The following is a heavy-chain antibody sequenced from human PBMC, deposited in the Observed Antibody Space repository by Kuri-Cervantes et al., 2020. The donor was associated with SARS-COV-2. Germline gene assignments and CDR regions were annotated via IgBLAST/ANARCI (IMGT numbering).Heavy chain of an antibody. CDR3: AKDKSGSYPVLGMDV. J-gene: IGHJ6*02. D-gene: IGHD1-26*01. CDR2: ISWNSGSI. Sequence: SLEIHFPASGFTFDYYAMHWVRQAPGKGMEWVSGISWNSGSIDYADSVKGRFTISRDNSKNSLYLQMNSLRTEDTAMYYCAKDKSGSYPVLGMDVWGQGTTVTVSS. CDR1: GFTFDYYA. V-gene: IGHV3-9*01.